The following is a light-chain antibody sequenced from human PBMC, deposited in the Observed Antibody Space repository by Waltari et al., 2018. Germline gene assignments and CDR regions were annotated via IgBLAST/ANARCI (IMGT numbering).Light chain of an antibody. V-gene: IGLV2-8*01. J-gene: IGLJ2*01. CDR3: SSYSDSSTLVV. CDR2: EVS. CDR1: SSDVGGFDY. Sequence: QSALTQPPSASGSLGQSVTISCTGTSSDVGGFDYVSWYQQHPGKVPRLMIYEVSKRPSGVPDRFSGSKSGNTASLTVSGLQVEDEADYYCSSYSDSSTLVVFGGGTKLTVL.